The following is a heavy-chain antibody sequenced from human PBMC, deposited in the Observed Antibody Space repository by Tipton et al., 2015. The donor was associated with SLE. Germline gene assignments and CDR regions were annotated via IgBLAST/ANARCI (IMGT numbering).Heavy chain of an antibody. CDR3: ARELTSSGYYLGYFQH. Sequence: SLRLSCAASGFTFSSYEMNWVRQAPGKGLEWVSYISSSGSTIYYADSAKGRFTISRDNAKNSLYLQMNSLRAEDTAVYYCARELTSSGYYLGYFQHWGQGTLVTVSS. CDR2: ISSSGSTI. CDR1: GFTFSSYE. D-gene: IGHD3-22*01. J-gene: IGHJ1*01. V-gene: IGHV3-48*03.